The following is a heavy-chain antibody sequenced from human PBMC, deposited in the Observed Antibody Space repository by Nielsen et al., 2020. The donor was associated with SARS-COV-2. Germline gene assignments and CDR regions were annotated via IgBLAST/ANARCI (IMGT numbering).Heavy chain of an antibody. CDR2: ISGSGGST. CDR1: GFTFSSYA. D-gene: IGHD2-21*02. Sequence: GESLKISCAASGFTFSSYAMSWVRQAPGKGLEWVSAISGSGGSTYYADSVKGRFTISRDNSKNTLYLQMNTLRAEDTALYYCAKEPAYCGADCFSLLDSWGQGTLVTVSS. J-gene: IGHJ4*02. CDR3: AKEPAYCGADCFSLLDS. V-gene: IGHV3-23*01.